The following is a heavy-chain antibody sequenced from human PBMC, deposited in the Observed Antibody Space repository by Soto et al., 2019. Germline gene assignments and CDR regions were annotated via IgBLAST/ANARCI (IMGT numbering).Heavy chain of an antibody. CDR3: ARGVVVAPIAFDI. D-gene: IGHD2-15*01. J-gene: IGHJ3*02. CDR1: GGSISSYY. CDR2: IYYSGST. Sequence: PSETLSLTCTVSGGSISSYYWSWIRQPPGKGLEWIVYIYYSGSTNYNPSLKSRVTISVDTSKNQFSLKLSSVTAADTAVYYCARGVVVAPIAFDIWGQGTMVTVSS. V-gene: IGHV4-59*01.